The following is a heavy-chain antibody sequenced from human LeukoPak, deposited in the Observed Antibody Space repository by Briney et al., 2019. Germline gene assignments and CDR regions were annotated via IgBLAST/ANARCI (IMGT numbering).Heavy chain of an antibody. CDR3: AGMTTVTTVTHDY. D-gene: IGHD4-11*01. Sequence: SETLSLTCAVYGGSFSGYYWSWIRQPPGKGLEWIGEINHSGSTNYNPSLKSRVTISVDTSKNQFSLKLSSVTAADTAVYHCAGMTTVTTVTHDYWGQGTLVTVSS. V-gene: IGHV4-34*01. CDR2: INHSGST. CDR1: GGSFSGYY. J-gene: IGHJ4*02.